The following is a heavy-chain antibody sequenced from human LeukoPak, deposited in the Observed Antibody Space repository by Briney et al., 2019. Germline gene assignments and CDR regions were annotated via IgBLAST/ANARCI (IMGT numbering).Heavy chain of an antibody. V-gene: IGHV3-66*01. CDR3: ATYCSSTSCYYSRFDP. D-gene: IGHD2-2*01. CDR2: IYSGSST. J-gene: IGHJ5*02. CDR1: GFTFGTYA. Sequence: GGSLRLSCAASGFTFGTYAMSWVRQDPRKGLEWVSVIYSGSSTYYADSVKGRFIISRDNSRNTLYLQMNSLRAEDTAVYYCATYCSSTSCYYSRFDPWGQGTLVTVSS.